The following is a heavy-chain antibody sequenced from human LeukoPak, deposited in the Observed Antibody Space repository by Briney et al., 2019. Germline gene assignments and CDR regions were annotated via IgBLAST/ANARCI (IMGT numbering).Heavy chain of an antibody. CDR3: ARAGYSYGPEYYYYYGMDV. Sequence: PGGSLRLSCAASGFTVSSNYMSWVRQAPGKGLEWVSVIYSGGSTYYADSVKGRFTISRDNSKNTLYLQMNSLRAEDTAVYYCARAGYSYGPEYYYYYGMDVWGQGTTVTVSS. D-gene: IGHD5-18*01. V-gene: IGHV3-53*01. CDR1: GFTVSSNY. CDR2: IYSGGST. J-gene: IGHJ6*02.